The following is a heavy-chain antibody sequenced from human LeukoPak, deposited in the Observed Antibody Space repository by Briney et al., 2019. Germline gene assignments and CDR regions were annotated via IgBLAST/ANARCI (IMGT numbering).Heavy chain of an antibody. Sequence: GGSLRLSCAASGFTFSSYSMNWVRQAPGRGLEWVSSISSSSSYIYYADSVKGRFTISRDNAKNSLYLQMNSLRAEDTAVYYCAKDGTDSSGYYSLDYWGQGTLVTVSS. J-gene: IGHJ4*02. V-gene: IGHV3-21*01. CDR3: AKDGTDSSGYYSLDY. CDR2: ISSSSSYI. CDR1: GFTFSSYS. D-gene: IGHD3-22*01.